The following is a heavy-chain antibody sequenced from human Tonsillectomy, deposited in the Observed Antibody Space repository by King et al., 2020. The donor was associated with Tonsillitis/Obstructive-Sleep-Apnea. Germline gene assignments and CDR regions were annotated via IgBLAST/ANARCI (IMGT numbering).Heavy chain of an antibody. CDR1: GFTFSSYS. CDR2: ISSSSSYI. D-gene: IGHD4-11*01. J-gene: IGHJ4*02. CDR3: ARDRNDYSNYVLDY. V-gene: IGHV3-21*01. Sequence: QLVQSGGGLVKPGGSLRLSCAASGFTFSSYSMNWVRQAPGKGLEWVSSISSSSSYIYYAESVKGRFTISRDNAKNSLYLQMNSLRAEDTAVYYCARDRNDYSNYVLDYWGQGTLVTVSS.